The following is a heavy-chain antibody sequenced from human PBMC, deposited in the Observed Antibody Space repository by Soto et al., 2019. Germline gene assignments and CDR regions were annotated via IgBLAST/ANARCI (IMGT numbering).Heavy chain of an antibody. CDR3: GKVLVGATGHTDSDS. D-gene: IGHD2-15*01. V-gene: IGHV4-39*01. CDR1: SGSIYSSGYY. Sequence: PSDSMYLTCTVSSGSIYSSGYYWGWIRQPPGRGLEWIGNIDYNGVTYSNPSLKSRVTISRDTSKNQFSLKLTSVTAADTALYYCGKVLVGATGHTDSDSWGPGTLVTVPS. J-gene: IGHJ4*02. CDR2: IDYNGVT.